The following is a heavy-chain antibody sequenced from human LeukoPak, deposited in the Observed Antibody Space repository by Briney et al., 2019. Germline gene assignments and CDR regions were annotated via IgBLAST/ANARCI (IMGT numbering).Heavy chain of an antibody. J-gene: IGHJ4*02. CDR2: IYYSGST. Sequence: SETLSLTCTVSGGSISSSSYYWGWIRQPPGKGLEWIGSIYYSGSTYYNPSLKSRVTISVDTSKNQFSLKLGSVTAADTAVYYCARRAGYSSSWYDDYWGQGTLVTVSS. CDR3: ARRAGYSSSWYDDY. D-gene: IGHD6-13*01. CDR1: GGSISSSSYY. V-gene: IGHV4-39*01.